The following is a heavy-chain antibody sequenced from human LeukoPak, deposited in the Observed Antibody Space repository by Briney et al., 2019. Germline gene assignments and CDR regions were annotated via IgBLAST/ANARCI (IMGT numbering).Heavy chain of an antibody. CDR2: IYPGDSDT. D-gene: IGHD3-10*01. J-gene: IGHJ4*02. CDR1: GYSFTSYW. Sequence: KPGESLKISWKVSGYSFTSYWIGWVPQMPGKGLEWMGIIYPGDSDTRYSPSFQGQVTISADKSISTAYLQWSSLKASETAMYYCARHVGTITMVRGVTAPVDYWGQGTLVTVSS. CDR3: ARHVGTITMVRGVTAPVDY. V-gene: IGHV5-51*01.